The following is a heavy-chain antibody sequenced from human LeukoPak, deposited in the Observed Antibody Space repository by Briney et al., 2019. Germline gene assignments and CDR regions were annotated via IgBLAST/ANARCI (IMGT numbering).Heavy chain of an antibody. CDR2: MNGDGSIT. CDR3: ARGGSGLAY. D-gene: IGHD2-15*01. Sequence: GGSLRLSCAVSGFTFRDCYMEWVRQAPREGLVWGSRMNGDGSITTYADSVMGRFTISRDNAKNTLYLQMNSLRAEDTAVYYCARGGSGLAYWGPGTLVTVSS. V-gene: IGHV3-74*01. J-gene: IGHJ4*02. CDR1: GFTFRDCY.